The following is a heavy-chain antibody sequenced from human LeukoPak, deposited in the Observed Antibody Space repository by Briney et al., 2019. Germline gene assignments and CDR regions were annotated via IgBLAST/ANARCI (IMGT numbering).Heavy chain of an antibody. CDR3: AKARYRDYGDYAGDAFDI. Sequence: GGSLRLSCAASGFTFSSYAMRWVRQAPGKGLEWVSAISGSGGSTYYADSVKGRFTISRDNSKNTLYLQMNSLRAEDTAVYYCAKARYRDYGDYAGDAFDIWGQGTMVTVSS. V-gene: IGHV3-23*01. J-gene: IGHJ3*02. D-gene: IGHD4-17*01. CDR2: ISGSGGST. CDR1: GFTFSSYA.